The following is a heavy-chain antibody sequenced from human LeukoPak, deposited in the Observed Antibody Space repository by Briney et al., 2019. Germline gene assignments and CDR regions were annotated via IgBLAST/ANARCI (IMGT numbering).Heavy chain of an antibody. CDR2: ISGSGGST. Sequence: GGSLRLSCAASGFTFSSYAMSWVRQAPGKGLEWVSAISGSGGSTYYADSVKGRFTISRDNSKNTLYLQMNSLRAEDTAVYYCSKDRNLGARRGEDFDYWGQGTLVTVSS. J-gene: IGHJ4*02. CDR1: GFTFSSYA. D-gene: IGHD1-26*01. V-gene: IGHV3-23*01. CDR3: SKDRNLGARRGEDFDY.